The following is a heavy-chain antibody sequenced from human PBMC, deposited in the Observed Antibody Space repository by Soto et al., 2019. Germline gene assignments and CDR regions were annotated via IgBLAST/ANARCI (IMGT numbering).Heavy chain of an antibody. V-gene: IGHV5-51*01. D-gene: IGHD1-26*01. CDR2: IYPGDSDT. Sequence: PGESLKISCKGSGYSFTSYWIGWVRQMPGKGLEWMGIIYPGDSDTRYSPSFQGQVTISADKSISTAYLQWSSLKASDTAMYYCARTYAVGKYYPGMAVGRKGTTVPVSP. CDR3: ARTYAVGKYYPGMAV. J-gene: IGHJ6*04. CDR1: GYSFTSYW.